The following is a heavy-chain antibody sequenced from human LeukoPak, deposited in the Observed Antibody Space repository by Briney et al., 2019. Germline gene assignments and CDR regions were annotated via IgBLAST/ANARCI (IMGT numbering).Heavy chain of an antibody. V-gene: IGHV1-8*01. CDR3: ARVSPYYYGSGRFGF. D-gene: IGHD3-10*01. J-gene: IGHJ3*01. Sequence: ASVKVSCKASGYTFTSYDINWVRQATGQGLEWMGWINLNSGNTGYAQKFQGRVTMTRNTSISTAYMELSSLRSEDTAVYYCARVSPYYYGSGRFGFWGQGTMVTVSS. CDR2: INLNSGNT. CDR1: GYTFTSYD.